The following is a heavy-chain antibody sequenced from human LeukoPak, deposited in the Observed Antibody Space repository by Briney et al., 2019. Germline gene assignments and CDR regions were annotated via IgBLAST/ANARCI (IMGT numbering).Heavy chain of an antibody. CDR3: ARRYYYGSGRLGWFDP. J-gene: IGHJ5*02. Sequence: GSLRLSCAASGFTFSSYAMSWIRQPPGKGLEWIGEINHSGSTNYNPSLKSRVTISVDTSKNQFSLKLSSVTAADTAVYYCARRYYYGSGRLGWFDPWGQGTLVTVSS. CDR2: INHSGST. V-gene: IGHV4-34*01. D-gene: IGHD3-10*01. CDR1: GFTFSSYA.